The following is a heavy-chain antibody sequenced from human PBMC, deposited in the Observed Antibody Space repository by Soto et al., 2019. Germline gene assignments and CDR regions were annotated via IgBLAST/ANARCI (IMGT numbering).Heavy chain of an antibody. D-gene: IGHD6-13*01. CDR1: GFTFSSYA. J-gene: IGHJ4*02. CDR3: ARGQRIAAADGYYFDY. CDR2: ISYDGSNK. V-gene: IGHV3-30-3*01. Sequence: GGSLRLSCAASGFTFSSYAMHWVRQAPGKGLEWVAVISYDGSNKYYADSVKGRFTISRDNSKNTLYLQMNSLRAEDTAVYYCARGQRIAAADGYYFDYWGQGTLVTVSS.